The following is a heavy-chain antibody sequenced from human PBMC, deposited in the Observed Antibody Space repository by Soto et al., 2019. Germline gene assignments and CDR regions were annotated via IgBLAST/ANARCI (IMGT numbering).Heavy chain of an antibody. V-gene: IGHV1-18*04. CDR3: ARDHAPVVTMVRGVIITDRKPYYRMDV. CDR1: GYTFTSYG. J-gene: IGHJ6*02. D-gene: IGHD3-10*01. Sequence: ASVKVSCKASGYTFTSYGISWVRQAPGQGLEWMGWISAYNGNTNYAQKLQGRVTMTTDTSTSTAYMELRSLRSDDTAVYYCARDHAPVVTMVRGVIITDRKPYYRMDVWGQGTTVTVSS. CDR2: ISAYNGNT.